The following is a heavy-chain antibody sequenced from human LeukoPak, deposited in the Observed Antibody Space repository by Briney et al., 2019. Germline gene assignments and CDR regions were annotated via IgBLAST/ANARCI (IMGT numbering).Heavy chain of an antibody. D-gene: IGHD2-15*01. Sequence: GGSLRLSCAASGFTFSSYAMSWVRQAPGKGLEWVSAISGSGGSTYYADSVKGRFTISRDNSKNTLYLQMNSLRAEDTAVYYCAKVPIVVVVAALIFDYWGQGTLVTVSS. CDR2: ISGSGGST. CDR1: GFTFSSYA. V-gene: IGHV3-23*01. CDR3: AKVPIVVVVAALIFDY. J-gene: IGHJ4*02.